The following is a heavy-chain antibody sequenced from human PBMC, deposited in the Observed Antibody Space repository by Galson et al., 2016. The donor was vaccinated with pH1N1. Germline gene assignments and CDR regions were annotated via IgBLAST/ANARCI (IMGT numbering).Heavy chain of an antibody. V-gene: IGHV3-30*04. D-gene: IGHD4-17*01. CDR1: GFTFPDYT. CDR2: ISNDGTKK. CDR3: ARADYGDYVGYFDL. Sequence: SLRLSCAASGFTFPDYTVHWVRQAPSKGLEWVAVISNDGTKKYYTDSVKGRFSVSRDNSKNTLFLQMNSLRGDDTAVYYCARADYGDYVGYFDLWGRGTLVTVSS. J-gene: IGHJ2*01.